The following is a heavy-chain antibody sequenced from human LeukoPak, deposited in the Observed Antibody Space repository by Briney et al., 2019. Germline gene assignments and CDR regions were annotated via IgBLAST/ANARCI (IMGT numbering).Heavy chain of an antibody. D-gene: IGHD1-26*01. CDR3: ARVGYSGSYWGY. CDR2: ISSSSSYI. J-gene: IGHJ4*02. CDR1: GFTFSSYS. V-gene: IGHV3-21*01. Sequence: GGSLRLSCAASGFTFSSYSINWVRQAPGKGLEWVSSISSSSSYIYYADSVKGRFTISRDNAKNSLYLQMNSLRAEDTAVYYCARVGYSGSYWGYWGQGTLVTVSS.